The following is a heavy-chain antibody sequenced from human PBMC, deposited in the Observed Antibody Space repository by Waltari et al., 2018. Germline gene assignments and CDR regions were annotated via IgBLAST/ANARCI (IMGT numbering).Heavy chain of an antibody. CDR2: IQNDHKKT. V-gene: IGHV3-23*03. CDR3: AKSVAPHSGVSGLWGLFDF. Sequence: DVQLFESGGGSVQPGKSLRLSCEASGIRFSTSAMSWVRQAPGGGLEWVSMIQNDHKKTQYADSVKGRFTMSRDNSKNTVYLQMNSLRVEDTAVYHCAKSVAPHSGVSGLWGLFDFWGQGTLVTVSS. J-gene: IGHJ3*01. CDR1: GIRFSTSA. D-gene: IGHD2-15*01.